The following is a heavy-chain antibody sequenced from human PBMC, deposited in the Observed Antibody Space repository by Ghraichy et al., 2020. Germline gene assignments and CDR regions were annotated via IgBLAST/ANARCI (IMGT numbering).Heavy chain of an antibody. CDR3: ARSGSSGISGYDY. D-gene: IGHD5-12*01. Sequence: ASVKVSCKASGYTFTSYAMHWVRQAPGQRLEWMGWINAGNGNTKYSQKFQGRVTITRDTSASTAYMELSSLRSEDTAVYYCARSGSSGISGYDYWGQGTLVTVSS. J-gene: IGHJ4*02. CDR2: INAGNGNT. V-gene: IGHV1-3*01. CDR1: GYTFTSYA.